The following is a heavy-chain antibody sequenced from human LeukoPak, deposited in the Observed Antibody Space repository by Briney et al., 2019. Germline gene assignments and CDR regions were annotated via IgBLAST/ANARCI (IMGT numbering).Heavy chain of an antibody. J-gene: IGHJ3*02. V-gene: IGHV1-2*02. D-gene: IGHD6-13*01. CDR3: AAPAGAAAGTAAFDI. CDR1: GYTFTGYY. Sequence: ASAKVSCKASGYTFTGYYMHWVRQAPGQGLEWMGWINPNSGGTNYAQKFQGRVTMTRDTSISTAYMELSSLRSEGTAVYYCAAPAGAAAGTAAFDIWGQGTMVTVSS. CDR2: INPNSGGT.